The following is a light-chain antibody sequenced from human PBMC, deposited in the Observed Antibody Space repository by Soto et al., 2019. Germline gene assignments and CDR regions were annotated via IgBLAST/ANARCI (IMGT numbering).Light chain of an antibody. CDR2: GAS. CDR3: QQLNSFPPLFT. CDR1: QGISSY. J-gene: IGKJ3*01. Sequence: DIQLTQSPSFLSASVGDRVTITCRASQGISSYLAWYQQRPEEPPELLIYGASTLQSGVASRFSGSGSGTEFTLTISSLQPEDFATYFCQQLNSFPPLFTFGPGTTVDIK. V-gene: IGKV1-9*01.